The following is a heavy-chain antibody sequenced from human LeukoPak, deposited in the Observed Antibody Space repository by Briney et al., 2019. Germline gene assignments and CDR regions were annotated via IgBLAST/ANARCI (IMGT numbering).Heavy chain of an antibody. V-gene: IGHV4-34*01. CDR3: ARGDYYYMDV. CDR2: INHSGSA. CDR1: GGSFSGYY. Sequence: SETLSLICVVYGGSFSGYYWSWTRLSPGKGLEWIGEINHSGSANYNVSLKSRVTISVDTSKNQFSLKLSPVTAADTAVYYCARGDYYYMDVWGKGTTVTVSS. J-gene: IGHJ6*03.